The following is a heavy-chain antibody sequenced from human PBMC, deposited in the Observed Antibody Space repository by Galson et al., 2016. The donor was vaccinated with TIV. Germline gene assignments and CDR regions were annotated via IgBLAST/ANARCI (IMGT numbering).Heavy chain of an antibody. CDR1: GYTLRTYG. D-gene: IGHD3-10*01. V-gene: IGHV1-18*01. CDR2: ISAYTGNT. Sequence: SVKVSCKASGYTLRTYGISWVRQAPGQGLEWMGWISAYTGNTNYAQKVQGRLTMTTDSSTSTAYMELRSLKSDDTAVYYCARSLVQGVVSQYHGMDVWGQGTTVTVSS. CDR3: ARSLVQGVVSQYHGMDV. J-gene: IGHJ6*02.